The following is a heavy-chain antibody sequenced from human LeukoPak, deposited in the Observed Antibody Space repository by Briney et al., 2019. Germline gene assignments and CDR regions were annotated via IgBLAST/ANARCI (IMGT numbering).Heavy chain of an antibody. CDR2: ISYDGSNK. CDR1: GFTLSNYG. Sequence: GGSLRLSCAASGFTLSNYGMHWVRQAPGKGLEWVAVISYDGSNKNYADSVKGRFTISRDNSKNTLYLQMRSLRAEDTAVYYCAGSTVGAYDYWGQGTLVTVSS. D-gene: IGHD1-26*01. CDR3: AGSTVGAYDY. J-gene: IGHJ4*02. V-gene: IGHV3-30*03.